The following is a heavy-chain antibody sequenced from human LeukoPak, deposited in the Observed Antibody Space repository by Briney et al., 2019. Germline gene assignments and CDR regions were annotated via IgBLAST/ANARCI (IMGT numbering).Heavy chain of an antibody. J-gene: IGHJ3*01. V-gene: IGHV1-2*02. CDR1: GYIFTDYY. CDR3: TRDGAFDF. CDR2: INPNSGDT. Sequence: ASVKVSCKASGYIFTDYYIHWVRQASGQGLEWMGWINPNSGDTNFAQKFQDRVTMTRDTSISTAYMELSMVRYDDTAIYYCTRDGAFDFWGQGTKVTVSS.